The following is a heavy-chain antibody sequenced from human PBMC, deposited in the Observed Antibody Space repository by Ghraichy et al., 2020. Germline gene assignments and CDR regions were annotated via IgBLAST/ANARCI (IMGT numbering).Heavy chain of an antibody. CDR3: ARPIAVSGHFFDF. CDR1: GFMFSSYG. Sequence: ASVKVSCTASGFMFSSYGLSWVRQAPGQGLDWMGWISANNGHTNYAEKFQHRVTMTTDMSTSTAYMELRSLRSDDTAVYYCARPIAVSGHFFDFWGQGTLVAVSS. V-gene: IGHV1-18*01. J-gene: IGHJ4*02. CDR2: ISANNGHT. D-gene: IGHD6-19*01.